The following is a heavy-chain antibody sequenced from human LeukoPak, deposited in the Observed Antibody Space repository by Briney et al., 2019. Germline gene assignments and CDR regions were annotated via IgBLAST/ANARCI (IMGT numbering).Heavy chain of an antibody. CDR3: VRDLSTSWYYFDN. CDR1: GFTFSTYW. Sequence: GGSLRLSCAASGFTFSTYWMHWVRQAPGKGLGWDSRINGDGSITNYVDSVEGRFTISRDNAKNTVYLQINSLRAEDTAVYYCVRDLSTSWYYFDNWGQGTLVTVSS. CDR2: INGDGSIT. D-gene: IGHD6-13*01. V-gene: IGHV3-74*01. J-gene: IGHJ4*02.